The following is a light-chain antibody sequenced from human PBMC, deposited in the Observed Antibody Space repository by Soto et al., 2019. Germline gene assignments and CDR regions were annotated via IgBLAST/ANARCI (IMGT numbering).Light chain of an antibody. CDR1: SSDIGTYKY. CDR3: CSYAGSYTP. Sequence: QSVLTQPASVSGSPGQSITISCTGTSSDIGTYKYVSWFQHHPGKAPKLIIYDVSKRPSGVPDRFSGSKSGNTASLTISGLQAEDEADYYCCSYAGSYTPFGTGTKLTVL. J-gene: IGLJ1*01. V-gene: IGLV2-11*01. CDR2: DVS.